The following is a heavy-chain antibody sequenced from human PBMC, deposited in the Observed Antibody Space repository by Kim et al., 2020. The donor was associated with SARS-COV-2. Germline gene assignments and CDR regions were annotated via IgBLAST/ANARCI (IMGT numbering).Heavy chain of an antibody. Sequence: GGSLRLSCAASGFTFSSYSMNWVRQAPGKGLEWVSSISSSSTYIYYADSEKGRFTISRDNAKNSLYLQMNSLRAEDTAVYYCARVAYDYVWGSYPFDYWGQGTLVTVSS. V-gene: IGHV3-21*01. CDR3: ARVAYDYVWGSYPFDY. CDR2: ISSSSTYI. CDR1: GFTFSSYS. D-gene: IGHD3-16*02. J-gene: IGHJ4*02.